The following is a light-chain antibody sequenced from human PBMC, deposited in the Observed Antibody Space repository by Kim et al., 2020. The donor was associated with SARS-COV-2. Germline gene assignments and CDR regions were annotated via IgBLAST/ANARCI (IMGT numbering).Light chain of an antibody. Sequence: LSPGERDTLACRSSQTIINNYLAWYQHKPGQPPRLLIDGASSRATGIPDRFSGSGSGTDFTLTSSRLEPEDLAVYYCQQYGISPTFGGGTKVEIK. CDR3: QQYGISPT. CDR1: QTIINNY. CDR2: GAS. V-gene: IGKV3-20*01. J-gene: IGKJ4*01.